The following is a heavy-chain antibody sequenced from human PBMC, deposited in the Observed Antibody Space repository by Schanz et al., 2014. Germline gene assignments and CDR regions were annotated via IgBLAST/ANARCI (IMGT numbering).Heavy chain of an antibody. CDR1: GFTFSSYA. CDR3: ARGGPAYYFDD. V-gene: IGHV3-23*01. Sequence: EVHLLESGGGLVPPGGSLRLSCAASGFTFSSYAMSWVRQAPGKGLEWLSVISASGGDTYYADSVKGRFTISRDNSKNTLYLQMNSLRAEDTAVYYCARGGPAYYFDDWGQGTLVTVSS. CDR2: ISASGGDT. J-gene: IGHJ4*02.